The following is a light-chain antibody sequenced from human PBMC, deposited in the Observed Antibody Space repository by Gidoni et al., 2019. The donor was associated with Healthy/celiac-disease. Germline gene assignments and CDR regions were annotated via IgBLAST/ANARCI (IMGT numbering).Light chain of an antibody. CDR2: AAA. CDR3: QQSYSTPFT. Sequence: DIQMTQSPSSLSASVGDRVTITCRASQSISSYLNWYQQKPGKATKLLIYAAASLQSGVPSRFSGSGSGTDFTLTISSLQTEEFATYYCQQSYSTPFTFGLGTNVDIK. CDR1: QSISSY. J-gene: IGKJ3*01. V-gene: IGKV1-39*01.